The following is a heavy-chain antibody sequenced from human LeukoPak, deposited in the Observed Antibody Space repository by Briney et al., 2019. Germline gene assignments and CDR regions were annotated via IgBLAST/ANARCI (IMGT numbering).Heavy chain of an antibody. CDR1: GVSISSSNSY. CDR2: INHSGST. D-gene: IGHD3-22*01. CDR3: ARHGYLSAN. Sequence: SETLSLTCTVSGVSISSSNSYWGWIRQPPGKGLEWIGEINHSGSTNYNPSLKSRVTISVDTSKNQFSLKLSSVTAADTAVYYCARHGYLSANWGQGTLVTVSS. J-gene: IGHJ4*02. V-gene: IGHV4-39*01.